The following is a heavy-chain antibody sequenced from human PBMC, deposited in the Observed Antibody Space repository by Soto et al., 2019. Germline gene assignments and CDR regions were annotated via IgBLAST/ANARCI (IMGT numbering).Heavy chain of an antibody. CDR2: ISAYNGNT. Sequence: ASVKVSCKASGYTFTSYGISWVRQAPGQGLEWMGWISAYNGNTNYAQKLQGKVTMTTNTSTSTAYMELRSLSSDDTAVYYCARTDIVVVVAAYFDYWGQGTLVTVSS. CDR3: ARTDIVVVVAAYFDY. J-gene: IGHJ4*02. D-gene: IGHD2-15*01. V-gene: IGHV1-18*01. CDR1: GYTFTSYG.